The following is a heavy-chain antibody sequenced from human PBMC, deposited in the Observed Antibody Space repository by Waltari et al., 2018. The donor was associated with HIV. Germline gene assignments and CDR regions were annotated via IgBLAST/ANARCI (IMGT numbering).Heavy chain of an antibody. CDR1: GDTFSSYG. CDR3: VREGRSSTAWYYFDF. J-gene: IGHJ4*02. D-gene: IGHD6-19*01. V-gene: IGHV1-69*11. Sequence: QVQLVQSGAEVKKPGSSVKVSCKASGDTFSSYGINLVRQAPGQGLEWIGGITPILGTPIYAPMFQDRVTITADESTTTAYMDLRSLRSEDTAVYYCVREGRSSTAWYYFDFWGQGTLVTVSS. CDR2: ITPILGTP.